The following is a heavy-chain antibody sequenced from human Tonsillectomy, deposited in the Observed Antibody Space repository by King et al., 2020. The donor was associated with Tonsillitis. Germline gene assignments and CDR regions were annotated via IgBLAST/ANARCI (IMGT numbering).Heavy chain of an antibody. CDR3: TRDSLAGTRDQSRY. Sequence: VQLVESGGGLVQPGGSLRLACAASGFTFSKYWMGWVRQAPGKGLEGVANIKVDGSEKPYVDSVKGRFTISRANAKNSLFLQMNSLRAEDTAVYYCTRDSLAGTRDQSRYWGQGTLVTVSS. V-gene: IGHV3-7*01. CDR2: IKVDGSEK. CDR1: GFTFSKYW. J-gene: IGHJ4*02. D-gene: IGHD1-7*01.